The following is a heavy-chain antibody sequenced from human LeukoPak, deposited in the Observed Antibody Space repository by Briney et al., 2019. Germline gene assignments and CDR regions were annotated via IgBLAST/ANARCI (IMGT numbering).Heavy chain of an antibody. CDR2: ISAYNGDT. CDR1: GFTFTRDG. CDR3: ARDPSNTSGWYAWADY. V-gene: IGHV1-18*01. Sequence: GASVKDSCKASGFTFTRDGISWGRQAPGEGLEWMGWISAYNGDTKYAHKFQDRLTMTTDTSTSTAYMELRSLRSDDTAVYYCARDPSNTSGWYAWADYWGQGTLVTVSS. D-gene: IGHD6-19*01. J-gene: IGHJ4*02.